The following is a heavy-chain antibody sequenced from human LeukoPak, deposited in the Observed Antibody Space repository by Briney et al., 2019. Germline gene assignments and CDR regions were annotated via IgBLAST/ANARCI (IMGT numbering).Heavy chain of an antibody. D-gene: IGHD1-20*01. J-gene: IGHJ4*02. CDR2: INYSGST. Sequence: SETLSLTCAVYGGSFSGYYWSWIRQPPGKGLEWIGEINYSGSTNYNPSLKSRVTISVDTSKNQFSLKLSSVTAADTAVYYCARSNWNDPFDYWGQGTLVTVSS. CDR3: ARSNWNDPFDY. CDR1: GGSFSGYY. V-gene: IGHV4-34*01.